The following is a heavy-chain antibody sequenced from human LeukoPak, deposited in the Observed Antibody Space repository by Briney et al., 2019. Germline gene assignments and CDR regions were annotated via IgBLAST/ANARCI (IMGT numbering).Heavy chain of an antibody. V-gene: IGHV3-53*01. CDR1: GFNVFSSY. Sequence: GGSLRLSCAASGFNVFSSYMSWVRQAPGKGLEWVSFIYSDGSTIYADSVKGRFTISRDYSKSSIYLLMNSLMAEDTAVYYCARGGHSYGYRQGLDYWGQGTLVTV. CDR2: IYSDGST. J-gene: IGHJ4*02. CDR3: ARGGHSYGYRQGLDY. D-gene: IGHD5-18*01.